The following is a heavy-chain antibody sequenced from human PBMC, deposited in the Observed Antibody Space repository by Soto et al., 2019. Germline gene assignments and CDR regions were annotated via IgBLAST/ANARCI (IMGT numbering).Heavy chain of an antibody. Sequence: SETLSLTCTVSGGSISSYYWSWIRQPPGKGLEWIGYIYYSGSTNYNPSLKSRVTISVDTSRNLFSLRMTSVTAADTAVYYCARQFDSSGYYYLSSFDYWGQGTLVTVSS. CDR3: ARQFDSSGYYYLSSFDY. CDR2: IYYSGST. J-gene: IGHJ4*02. D-gene: IGHD3-22*01. CDR1: GGSISSYY. V-gene: IGHV4-59*08.